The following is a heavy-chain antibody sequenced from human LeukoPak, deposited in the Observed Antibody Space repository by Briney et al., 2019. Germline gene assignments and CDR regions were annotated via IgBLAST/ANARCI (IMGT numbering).Heavy chain of an antibody. CDR3: ARGSSTSHSIDY. J-gene: IGHJ4*02. CDR2: INPNSGGT. CDR1: GYTLTGYY. D-gene: IGHD2-2*01. V-gene: IGHV1-2*02. Sequence: GASAKVSCKASGYTLTGYYMHWVRQAPGQGLEWMGWINPNSGGTNYAQKFQGRVTMTRDTSISTAYMELSRLRSDDTAVYYCARGSSTSHSIDYWGQGTLVTVSS.